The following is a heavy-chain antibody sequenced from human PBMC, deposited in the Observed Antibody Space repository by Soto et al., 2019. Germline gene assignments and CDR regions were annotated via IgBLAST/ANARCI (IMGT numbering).Heavy chain of an antibody. Sequence: GASVKVSFKTSGYTFSASGISWLRQAPGQGLEWVGWIRPDNGNRKSAQRLQGRVTLTTDTSASTAYMELRSLTSDDTAMYYCARDTESNRYNDWGQGTLVTVSS. D-gene: IGHD1-20*01. V-gene: IGHV1-18*01. J-gene: IGHJ1*01. CDR3: ARDTESNRYND. CDR2: IRPDNGNR. CDR1: GYTFSASG.